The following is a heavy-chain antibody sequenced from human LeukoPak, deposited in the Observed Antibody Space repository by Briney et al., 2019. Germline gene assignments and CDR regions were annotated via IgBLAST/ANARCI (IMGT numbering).Heavy chain of an antibody. Sequence: SETLSLTCTVSGDSISSYYWSWIRQPPGKGLEWIGYIYYSGSTNYNPSLKSRVTISVDTSKNQFSLKLSSVTAADTAVYYCARGCCGWYDYWGQGTLVTVSS. CDR1: GDSISSYY. J-gene: IGHJ4*02. CDR2: IYYSGST. D-gene: IGHD6-19*01. CDR3: ARGCCGWYDY. V-gene: IGHV4-59*01.